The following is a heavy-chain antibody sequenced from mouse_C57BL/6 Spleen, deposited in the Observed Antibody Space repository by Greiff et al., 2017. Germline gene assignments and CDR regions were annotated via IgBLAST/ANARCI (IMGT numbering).Heavy chain of an antibody. J-gene: IGHJ3*01. Sequence: VQLQQPGAELVKPGASVKMSCKASGYTFTSYWITWVKQRPGQGLEWIGDIYPGSGSTNYNEKFKSKATLTVDTSSSTAYMQLSSLTSEDSAVYYCARSGGSSPEWFADWGQGTLVTVSA. CDR2: IYPGSGST. CDR1: GYTFTSYW. D-gene: IGHD1-1*01. V-gene: IGHV1-55*01. CDR3: ARSGGSSPEWFAD.